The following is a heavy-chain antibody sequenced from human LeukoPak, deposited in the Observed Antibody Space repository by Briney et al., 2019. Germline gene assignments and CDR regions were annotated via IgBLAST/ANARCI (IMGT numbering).Heavy chain of an antibody. CDR2: INAGNGNT. CDR3: ARDPGGPGYSYYYYYGMDV. CDR1: GYTFTSYG. J-gene: IGHJ6*02. Sequence: ASVKVSCKASGYTFTSYGISWVRQAPGQRLEWMGWINAGNGNTKYSQKFQSRVTITRDTSASTAYMELSSLRSEDTAVYYCARDPGGPGYSYYYYYGMDVWGQGTTVTVSS. V-gene: IGHV1-3*01. D-gene: IGHD3-10*01.